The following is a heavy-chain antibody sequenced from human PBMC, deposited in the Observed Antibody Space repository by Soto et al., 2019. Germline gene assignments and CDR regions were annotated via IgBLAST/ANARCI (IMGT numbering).Heavy chain of an antibody. J-gene: IGHJ4*02. Sequence: EVQLVESGGGLVKPGGSLRLSCAASGFSFGTYWISWVRQAPGKGLEWVANIKEDGSGEYYVDSVKGRFTISRDNAKNSLYLQVNSLRAEDTAMYYCARDEGCGGGSCYSIWRYWGQGTLVTVSP. CDR3: ARDEGCGGGSCYSIWRY. CDR1: GFSFGTYW. D-gene: IGHD2-15*01. CDR2: IKEDGSGE. V-gene: IGHV3-7*01.